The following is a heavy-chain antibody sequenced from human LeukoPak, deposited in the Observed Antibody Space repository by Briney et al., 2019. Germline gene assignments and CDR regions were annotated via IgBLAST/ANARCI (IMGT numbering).Heavy chain of an antibody. V-gene: IGHV1-3*01. Sequence: ASVKVSCKASGYTFSAYAVHWVRQAPGQSLEWMGWARAGPTETPYSQKFQGSVTITRDASANIAYMEVSSLRSEDTAVYYCARGDGFTLDFWGQGTPVTVSS. J-gene: IGHJ4*02. CDR3: ARGDGFTLDF. CDR2: ARAGPTET. D-gene: IGHD5-24*01. CDR1: GYTFSAYA.